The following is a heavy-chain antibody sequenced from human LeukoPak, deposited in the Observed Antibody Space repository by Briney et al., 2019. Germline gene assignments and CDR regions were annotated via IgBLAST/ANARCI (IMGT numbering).Heavy chain of an antibody. J-gene: IGHJ6*02. CDR2: IYYSGST. V-gene: IGHV4-39*07. Sequence: PSETLSLTCTVSGGSISSSSYYWGWIRQPPGKGLEWIGSIYYSGSTYYNPSLKSRVTISVDTSKNQFSLKLSSVTAADTAVYYCARETQANLMDVWGQGTTVTVSS. CDR3: ARETQANLMDV. CDR1: GGSISSSSYY.